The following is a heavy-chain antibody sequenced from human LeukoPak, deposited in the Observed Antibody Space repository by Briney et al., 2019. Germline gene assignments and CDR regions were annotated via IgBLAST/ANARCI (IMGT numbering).Heavy chain of an antibody. V-gene: IGHV1-2*04. J-gene: IGHJ3*02. CDR1: GYTFTSYV. CDR3: ERDSNYYDSSGYYNDAFDI. D-gene: IGHD3-22*01. Sequence: GGSVKYSCKASGYTFTSYVINCVRQAPGQGLEWMGWINPNSGGTNYAQKCQGWVTMTRNTSISTAYMELSRLRSDDTAVYYCERDSNYYDSSGYYNDAFDIWGQGTMVTVSS. CDR2: INPNSGGT.